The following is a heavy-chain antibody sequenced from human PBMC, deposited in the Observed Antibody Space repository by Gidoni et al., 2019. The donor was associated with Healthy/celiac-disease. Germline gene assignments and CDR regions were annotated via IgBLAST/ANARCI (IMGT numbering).Heavy chain of an antibody. CDR2: ISYDGSNK. D-gene: IGHD3-10*01. J-gene: IGHJ4*02. V-gene: IGHV3-30-3*01. CDR1: AFPFSSYA. Sequence: QVQLVESGGGVVQPGRSLRLSCAASAFPFSSYARHWVRQAPGKGLEWVAVISYDGSNKYYADSVKGRFTIARDNTKNTLYLQMNSLRAEDTAVYYCARGRSMVRGVRTYYFDYWGQGTLVTVSS. CDR3: ARGRSMVRGVRTYYFDY.